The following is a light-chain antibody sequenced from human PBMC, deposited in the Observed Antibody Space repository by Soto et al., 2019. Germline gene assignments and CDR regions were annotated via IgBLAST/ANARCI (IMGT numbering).Light chain of an antibody. CDR3: QSYDSSHHVV. J-gene: IGLJ2*01. CDR2: EDN. CDR1: SGSIASNY. Sequence: NFMLTQPPSVSESPGKTVTISCTGSSGSIASNYVQWYQQRPGSAPTTVIYEDNQRPSGVPDRFSGSIDSSSNSASLTISGLKTEDEADYYCQSYDSSHHVVFGGGTKLTVL. V-gene: IGLV6-57*02.